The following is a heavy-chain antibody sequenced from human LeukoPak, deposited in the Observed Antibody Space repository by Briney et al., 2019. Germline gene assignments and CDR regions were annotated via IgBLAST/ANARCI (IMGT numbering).Heavy chain of an antibody. CDR1: GGSISSGSYY. D-gene: IGHD2-2*02. Sequence: SQTLSLTCTVSGGSISSGSYYWSWIRQPAGKGLEWIGRIYSSRSTNYNPSLKSRVTISVDTSKNQFSLKLSSVTAADTAVYYCASYTGNDAFDIWGQGTMVTVSS. CDR2: IYSSRST. CDR3: ASYTGNDAFDI. J-gene: IGHJ3*02. V-gene: IGHV4-61*02.